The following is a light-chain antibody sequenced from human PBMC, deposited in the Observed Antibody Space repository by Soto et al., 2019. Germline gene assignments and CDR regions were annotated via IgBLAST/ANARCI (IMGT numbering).Light chain of an antibody. J-gene: IGLJ3*02. CDR2: EVN. V-gene: IGLV2-8*01. CDR3: SSYASSNNVM. CDR1: SSDVGGYNY. Sequence: QSALTQPPSASGSPGQSVIISCTGTSSDVGGYNYVSWYQQHPGKAPKLMIYEVNKRPSGVPDRFSGSKSGNTASLTVSGLQAEDEADYYCSSYASSNNVMFGGGTKLTVL.